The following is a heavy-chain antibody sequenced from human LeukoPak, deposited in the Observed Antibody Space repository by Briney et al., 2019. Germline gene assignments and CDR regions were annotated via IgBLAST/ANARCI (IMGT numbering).Heavy chain of an antibody. CDR1: GGSMISYY. CDR2: IFYSGNT. Sequence: SETLSLTCSVSGGSMISYYWSWIRQPPGKGLEWIGSIFYSGNTNFNPSLVSRVTMTVDTSKNQLSLNLTSVTAADTAIYFCARHMDEFWSAYYSPLSHWGQGTLATVSS. CDR3: ARHMDEFWSAYYSPLSH. D-gene: IGHD3-3*01. V-gene: IGHV4-59*08. J-gene: IGHJ1*01.